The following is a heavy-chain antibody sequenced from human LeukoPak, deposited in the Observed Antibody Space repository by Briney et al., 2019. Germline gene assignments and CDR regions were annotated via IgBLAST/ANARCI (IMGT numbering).Heavy chain of an antibody. V-gene: IGHV3-30-3*01. CDR3: ARDDSRYCSSTSCFPNWFDP. D-gene: IGHD2-2*01. CDR1: GSTFSSYA. Sequence: SGGSLRLSCAASGSTFSSYAMHWVRQAPGKGLEWVAVISYDGSNKYYADSVKGRFTISRDNSKNTLYLQMNSLRAEDTAVYYCARDDSRYCSSTSCFPNWFDPWGQGTLVTVSS. J-gene: IGHJ5*02. CDR2: ISYDGSNK.